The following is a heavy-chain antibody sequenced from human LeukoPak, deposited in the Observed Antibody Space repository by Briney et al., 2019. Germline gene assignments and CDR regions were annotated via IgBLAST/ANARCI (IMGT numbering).Heavy chain of an antibody. CDR2: IDPSSSST. D-gene: IGHD5-12*01. V-gene: IGHV1-46*01. CDR1: GYTFASYY. J-gene: IGHJ5*02. Sequence: ASVRVSRKASGYTFASYYMHWVRQAPGQGLEWMGTIDPSSSSTSFARNFQGRVTMTRDTSTTTVYMELSSLRSEDTAVYFCARDRIVANRGSTPGCLDPWGQGTLVTVSS. CDR3: ARDRIVANRGSTPGCLDP.